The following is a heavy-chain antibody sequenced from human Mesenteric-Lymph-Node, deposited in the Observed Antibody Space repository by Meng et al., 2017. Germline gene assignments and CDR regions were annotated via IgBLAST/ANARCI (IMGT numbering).Heavy chain of an antibody. J-gene: IGHJ5*02. CDR3: ARDRPYFDSNWFDP. CDR2: INVGNNKR. D-gene: IGHD3-9*01. Sequence: QVQLVQSGAELKKPGASLKVSCKASGYTFTSYGIHWVRQAPGQGLEWMGWINVGNNKRKYSQKFQGRVTITRDTSASTAYMEVSSLRSEDTAVYYCARDRPYFDSNWFDPWGQGTLVTVSS. V-gene: IGHV1-3*01. CDR1: GYTFTSYG.